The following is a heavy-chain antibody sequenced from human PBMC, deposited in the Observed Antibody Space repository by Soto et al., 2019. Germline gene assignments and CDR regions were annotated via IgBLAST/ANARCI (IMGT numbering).Heavy chain of an antibody. Sequence: QTXGSLRLSCAASGFTFSSYSMNWVRQAPGKGLEWVSYISSSSSTIYYADSVKGRFTISRDNAKNSLYLQMNSLRDEDTAVYYCARVDSSGWYSWFDHWGQGTLVTVSS. CDR2: ISSSSSTI. CDR3: ARVDSSGWYSWFDH. CDR1: GFTFSSYS. D-gene: IGHD6-19*01. J-gene: IGHJ5*02. V-gene: IGHV3-48*02.